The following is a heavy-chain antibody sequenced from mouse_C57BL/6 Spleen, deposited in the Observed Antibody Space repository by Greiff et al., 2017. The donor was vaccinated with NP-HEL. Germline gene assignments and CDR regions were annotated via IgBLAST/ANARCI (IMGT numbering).Heavy chain of an antibody. J-gene: IGHJ2*01. V-gene: IGHV1-15*01. CDR1: GYTFTDYE. D-gene: IGHD2-10*02. CDR2: IDPETGGT. CDR3: TRWGYGNYLGY. Sequence: QVQLKESGAELVRPGASVTLSCKASGYTFTDYEMHWVKQTPVHGLEWIGAIDPETGGTAYNQKFKGKAILTADKSSSTAYMELRSLTSEDSAVYYCTRWGYGNYLGYWGQGTTLTVSS.